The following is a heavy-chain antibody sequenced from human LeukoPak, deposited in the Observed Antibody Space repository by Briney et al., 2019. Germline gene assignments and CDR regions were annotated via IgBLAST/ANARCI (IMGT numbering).Heavy chain of an antibody. CDR1: GGSFSGYY. Sequence: SETLSLTCAVYGGSFSGYYWSWIRQPPGKGLEWIGVINHSGSTNYNPSLKSRVTISVDTSKNQFSLKLSSVTAADTAVYYCARAPLHYDFWSGYYDYWGQGTLVTVSS. V-gene: IGHV4-34*01. CDR3: ARAPLHYDFWSGYYDY. J-gene: IGHJ4*02. D-gene: IGHD3-3*01. CDR2: INHSGST.